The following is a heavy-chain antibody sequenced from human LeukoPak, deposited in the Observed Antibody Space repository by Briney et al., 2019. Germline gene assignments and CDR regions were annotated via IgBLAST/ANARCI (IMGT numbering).Heavy chain of an antibody. CDR1: GYTFTSYD. J-gene: IGHJ4*02. D-gene: IGHD6-19*01. CDR3: ARDRGSSGWALDY. CDR2: MNPNSGNT. Sequence: ASVKVSCKASGYTFTSYDINWVRQATGQGLEWMGWMNPNSGNTGYAQKFQGRVTMTRDTSTSTVYMELSSLRSEDTAVYYCARDRGSSGWALDYWGQGTLVTVSS. V-gene: IGHV1-8*01.